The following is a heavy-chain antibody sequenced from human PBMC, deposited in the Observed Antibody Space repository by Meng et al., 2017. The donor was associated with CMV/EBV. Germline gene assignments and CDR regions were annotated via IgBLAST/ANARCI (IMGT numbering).Heavy chain of an antibody. D-gene: IGHD1-14*01. CDR1: GYSFTNYW. CDR2: IDPSDSYT. V-gene: IGHV5-10-1*01. CDR3: AVGWYFDFDY. Sequence: GGSLRLSCKGSGYSFTNYWISWVRQMLGKGLEWMGTIDPSDSYTNYSPSFQGHVTISANKSISTAYLQWSSLKASDTAMYYCAVGWYFDFDYWGQGTLVTVSS. J-gene: IGHJ4*02.